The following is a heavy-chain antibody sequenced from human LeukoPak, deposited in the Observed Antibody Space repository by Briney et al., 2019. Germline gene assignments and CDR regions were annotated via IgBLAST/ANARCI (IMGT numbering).Heavy chain of an antibody. CDR2: IYYSGST. CDR3: ARVGTDLASRFDP. CDR1: GGSISSYY. J-gene: IGHJ5*02. Sequence: PSETLSLTCTASGGSISSYYWSWIRQPPGKGLEWIGYIYYSGSTNYNPSLKSRVTISVDTSKNQFSLKLSSVTAAGTAVYYCARVGTDLASRFDPWGQGTVVTVSS. D-gene: IGHD2-8*02. V-gene: IGHV4-59*01.